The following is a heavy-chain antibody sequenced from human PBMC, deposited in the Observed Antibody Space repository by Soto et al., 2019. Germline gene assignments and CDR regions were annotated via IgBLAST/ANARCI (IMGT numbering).Heavy chain of an antibody. V-gene: IGHV5-51*01. CDR1: GYSFTNYW. D-gene: IGHD3-22*01. CDR2: IFPGNSDT. CDR3: TRHAGVESSGYYPH. Sequence: PGESLKISCQGSGYSFTNYWIGWVRQMPGKGLEWMGIIFPGNSDTRYNPSFQGQVTISADKSLNTAHLQWSSLKASDTAMYYCTRHAGVESSGYYPHWGQGTPVTVSS. J-gene: IGHJ4*02.